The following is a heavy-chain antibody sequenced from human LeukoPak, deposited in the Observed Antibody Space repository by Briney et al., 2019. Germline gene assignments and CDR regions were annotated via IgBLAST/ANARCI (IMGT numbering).Heavy chain of an antibody. CDR2: IRYDGSNK. Sequence: GGSLRLSCAASGFTFSSYGMHWVRQAPGKGLEWVAFIRYDGSNKYYADSVKGRFTISRDNSKNTLYLQMNSLRAEDTAVYYCAKDRSRLLWFGELLPPDAFDIWGQGTMVTVSS. J-gene: IGHJ3*02. CDR1: GFTFSSYG. V-gene: IGHV3-30*02. CDR3: AKDRSRLLWFGELLPPDAFDI. D-gene: IGHD3-10*01.